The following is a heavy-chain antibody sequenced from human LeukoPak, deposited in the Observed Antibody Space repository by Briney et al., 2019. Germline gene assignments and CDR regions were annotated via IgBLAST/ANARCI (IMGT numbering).Heavy chain of an antibody. Sequence: PSETLSLTCTVSGGSISSYYWSWIRQPAGKGLEWIGRFHTSGSTNYNPSLKSRVTMSEDASKNQFSLKLSSVTAADTAVYYCAREGPPYYDILTGYSLFDYWGQGTLVTVSS. J-gene: IGHJ4*02. D-gene: IGHD3-9*01. V-gene: IGHV4-4*07. CDR2: FHTSGST. CDR3: AREGPPYYDILTGYSLFDY. CDR1: GGSISSYY.